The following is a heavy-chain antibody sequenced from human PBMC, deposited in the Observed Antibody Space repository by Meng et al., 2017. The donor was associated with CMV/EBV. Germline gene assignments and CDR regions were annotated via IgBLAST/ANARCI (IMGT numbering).Heavy chain of an antibody. D-gene: IGHD5-24*01. V-gene: IGHV3/OR16-13*01. CDR2: INSDGSST. J-gene: IGHJ4*02. CDR1: GFTFSSYW. Sequence: CAAVGFTFSSYWMHWVRQAPGKGLVWVSRINSDGSSTSYADSMKGQFTISRDNAKNTLYLQMNSLRAEDMAVYYCARTNGYLPSYFDYWGQGTLVTVSS. CDR3: ARTNGYLPSYFDY.